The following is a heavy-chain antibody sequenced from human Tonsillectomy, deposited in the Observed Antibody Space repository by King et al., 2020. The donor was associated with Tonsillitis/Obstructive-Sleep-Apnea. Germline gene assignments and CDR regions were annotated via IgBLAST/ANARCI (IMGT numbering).Heavy chain of an antibody. Sequence: VQLQESGPGLVKPSETLSLTCTVSGGSISSYYWSWCRQPPGKGLEWSGSIYYSGGTNYNASLKSRGNISVDTSKNQYSLEVSTVTAADTAVYYCASRTTVVTPGYFQHWGQGTLVTVSS. CDR1: GGSISSYY. CDR3: ASRTTVVTPGYFQH. D-gene: IGHD4-23*01. V-gene: IGHV4-59*08. J-gene: IGHJ1*01. CDR2: IYYSGGT.